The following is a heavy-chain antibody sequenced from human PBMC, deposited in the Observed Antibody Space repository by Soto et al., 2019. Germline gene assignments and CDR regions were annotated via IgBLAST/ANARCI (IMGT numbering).Heavy chain of an antibody. V-gene: IGHV3-7*01. J-gene: IGHJ4*02. CDR2: ISPGGSER. CDR1: GVTFTNFL. CDR3: SRSLDS. Sequence: GGSLRLSCAASGVTFTNFLMYWVRQAPGKGLEWVANISPGGSERHYVDSVKGRFTISRDNAKNSLYLQMSSLTAEDSALYYCSRSLDSWGQGTRVTVSS.